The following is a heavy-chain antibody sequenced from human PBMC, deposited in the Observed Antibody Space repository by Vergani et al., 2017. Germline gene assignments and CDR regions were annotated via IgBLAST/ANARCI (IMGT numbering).Heavy chain of an antibody. J-gene: IGHJ5*02. Sequence: QVQLVQSGAEVKQPGSSVKVSCKASGGTFSSYTISWVRQAPGQGLEWMGRIIPILGIANYAQKFQGRVTITADKSTSTAYMELSSLRSEDTAVYYCARDTPSGPHIVVSNWFDPWGQGTLVTVSS. V-gene: IGHV1-69*08. CDR3: ARDTPSGPHIVVSNWFDP. D-gene: IGHD2-21*01. CDR1: GGTFSSYT. CDR2: IIPILGIA.